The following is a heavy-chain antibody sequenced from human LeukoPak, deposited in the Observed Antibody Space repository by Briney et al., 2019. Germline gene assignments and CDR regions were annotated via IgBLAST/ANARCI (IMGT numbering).Heavy chain of an antibody. CDR3: ARHARSSSWFDP. CDR2: IDPSDSYT. J-gene: IGHJ5*02. V-gene: IGHV5-10-1*01. Sequence: GESLKISCKGAGYSFTTYWISWVRQMPGKGLEWMGMIDPSDSYTNYSPSFQGHVTISADKSISTAYLQWSSLKASDTAMYYCARHARSSSWFDPWGQGTLVTVSS. CDR1: GYSFTTYW. D-gene: IGHD6-6*01.